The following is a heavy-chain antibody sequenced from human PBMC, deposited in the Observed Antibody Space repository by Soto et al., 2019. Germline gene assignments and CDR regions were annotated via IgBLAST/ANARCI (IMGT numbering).Heavy chain of an antibody. Sequence: ASVKVSCKASGYTFSGHYMHWVRQAPGQGLEWMGWINPYNGGTNYTQKFQGRVTMTRDTSINTAYMELSSLISDDTAVYYCAKVRHGYSWGAFDIWGQGTMVTVSS. D-gene: IGHD4-4*01. CDR3: AKVRHGYSWGAFDI. CDR1: GYTFSGHY. V-gene: IGHV1-2*02. J-gene: IGHJ3*02. CDR2: INPYNGGT.